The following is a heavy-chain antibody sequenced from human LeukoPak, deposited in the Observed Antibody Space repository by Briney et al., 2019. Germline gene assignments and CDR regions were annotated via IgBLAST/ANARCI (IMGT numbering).Heavy chain of an antibody. J-gene: IGHJ4*02. CDR3: ASPWSGSAHDY. CDR2: ISSSGSTI. Sequence: GGSLRLSCAASGFTFSSYSMNWVRQAPGKGLEWVSYISSSGSTIYYADSVKGRFTISRDNAKNSLYLQMNSLRAEDTAVYYCASPWSGSAHDYWGQGTLVTVSS. V-gene: IGHV3-48*04. D-gene: IGHD3-3*01. CDR1: GFTFSSYS.